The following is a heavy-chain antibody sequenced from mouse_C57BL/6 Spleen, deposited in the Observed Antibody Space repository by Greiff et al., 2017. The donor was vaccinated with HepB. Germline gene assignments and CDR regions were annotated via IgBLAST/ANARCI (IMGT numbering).Heavy chain of an antibody. J-gene: IGHJ4*01. CDR3: AREGKYDYDGAMDY. D-gene: IGHD2-4*01. Sequence: VQLQQSGPELVKPGASVKISCKASGYAFSSSWMNWVKQRPGKGLEWIGRIYPGDGDTNYNGKFKGKATLTADKSSSTAYMQLSSLTSEDSAVYFCAREGKYDYDGAMDYWGQGTSVTVSS. V-gene: IGHV1-82*01. CDR2: IYPGDGDT. CDR1: GYAFSSSW.